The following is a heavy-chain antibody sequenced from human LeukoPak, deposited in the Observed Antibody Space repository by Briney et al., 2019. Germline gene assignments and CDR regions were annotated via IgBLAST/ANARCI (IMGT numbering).Heavy chain of an antibody. D-gene: IGHD4-17*01. CDR1: GFTFNNAW. V-gene: IGHV3-66*01. J-gene: IGHJ4*02. CDR2: IYSGGST. CDR3: ARTPLGGDYYFDY. Sequence: GGSLRLSCAASGFTFNNAWMSWVRQAPGKGLEWVSVIYSGGSTYYADSVKGRFTISRDNSKNTLYLQMNSLRAEDTAVYYCARTPLGGDYYFDYWGQGTLVTVSS.